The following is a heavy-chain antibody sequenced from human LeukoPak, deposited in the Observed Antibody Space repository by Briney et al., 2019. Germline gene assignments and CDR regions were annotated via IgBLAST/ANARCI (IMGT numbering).Heavy chain of an antibody. V-gene: IGHV4-4*07. CDR1: GGSISSYY. Sequence: SETLSLTCTVSGGSISSYYWSWIRQPAGKGLEWIGRIYTSGSTNYNPSLRSRVTISVDTSKNQFSLKLSSVTAADTAVYYCARSPPLWNGDAFDIWGQGTMVTVSS. CDR2: IYTSGST. CDR3: ARSPPLWNGDAFDI. J-gene: IGHJ3*02. D-gene: IGHD1-1*01.